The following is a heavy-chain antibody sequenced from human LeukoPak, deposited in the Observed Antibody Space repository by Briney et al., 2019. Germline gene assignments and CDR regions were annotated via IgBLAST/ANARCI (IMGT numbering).Heavy chain of an antibody. CDR2: ISAYNGNT. Sequence: ASVKVSCKASGYTFTSYGIRWVRQAPGQGLEWMGWISAYNGNTNYAQKLQGRVTMTTDTSTSTAYMELRSLRSDDTAVYYCAREHVDTAMVDPFYFDYWGQGTLVTVSS. CDR3: AREHVDTAMVDPFYFDY. V-gene: IGHV1-18*01. CDR1: GYTFTSYG. J-gene: IGHJ4*02. D-gene: IGHD5-18*01.